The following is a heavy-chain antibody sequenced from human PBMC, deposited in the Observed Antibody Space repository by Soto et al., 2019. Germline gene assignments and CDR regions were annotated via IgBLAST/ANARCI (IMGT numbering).Heavy chain of an antibody. V-gene: IGHV1-18*01. Sequence: ASVKVSCKASGYTFTKYGVSWVRQAPGQGLEWMGWISVYNGNTNYAQKLQGRVTMTTDTSTSTAYMELRSLRSDDTAVYYCARVYDFWSGYSNPFDYWGQGTLVTVSS. D-gene: IGHD3-3*01. J-gene: IGHJ4*02. CDR1: GYTFTKYG. CDR3: ARVYDFWSGYSNPFDY. CDR2: ISVYNGNT.